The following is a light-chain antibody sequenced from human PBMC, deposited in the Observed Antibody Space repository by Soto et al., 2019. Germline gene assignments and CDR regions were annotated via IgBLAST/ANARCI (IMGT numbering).Light chain of an antibody. CDR1: QSISSW. V-gene: IGKV1-5*03. CDR3: LQDYGDSWT. J-gene: IGKJ1*01. CDR2: KAS. Sequence: IQMTQTPSTLSASVGDRVTITCRASQSISSWLAWYQQKPGKAPKLLIYKASSLESGVPSRFSGSGSGTEFTLTISSLQPEDFASYYCLQDYGDSWTFGQGTKVDIK.